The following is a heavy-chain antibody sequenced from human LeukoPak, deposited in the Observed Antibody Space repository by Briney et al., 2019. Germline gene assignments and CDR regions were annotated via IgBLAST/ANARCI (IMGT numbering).Heavy chain of an antibody. V-gene: IGHV3-21*01. J-gene: IGHJ4*02. CDR1: GFTFSSYS. CDR2: ISSSSSYI. CDR3: ARSMVRGVILFDY. Sequence: GGSLRLSCAASGFTFSSYSMNWVRQAPGKGLEWVSSISSSSSYIYYADSVKGRFTISRDKAKNSLYLQMNSLRAEDTAVYYCARSMVRGVILFDYWGQGTLVTVSS. D-gene: IGHD3-10*01.